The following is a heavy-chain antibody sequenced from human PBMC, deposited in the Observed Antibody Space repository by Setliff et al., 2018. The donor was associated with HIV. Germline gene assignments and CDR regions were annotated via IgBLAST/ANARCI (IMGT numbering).Heavy chain of an antibody. CDR3: ARARYSSDYYVSFDY. D-gene: IGHD6-19*01. CDR2: IRPKGKSSTT. CDR1: GFTLSDHY. V-gene: IGHV3-72*01. J-gene: IGHJ4*02. Sequence: PGGSLRLSCAASGFTLSDHYMDWVRQAPGKGPEWFGRIRPKGKSSTTEYAASVKGRSSISRDDSKNSVYLQMNSRKTEDTAVYYCARARYSSDYYVSFDYWGQGTLVTSPQ.